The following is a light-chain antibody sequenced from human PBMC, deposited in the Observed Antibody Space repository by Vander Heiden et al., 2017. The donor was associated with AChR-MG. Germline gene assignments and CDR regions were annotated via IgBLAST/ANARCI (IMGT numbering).Light chain of an antibody. CDR1: QAISGY. V-gene: IGKV1-39*01. CDR3: QQSDSPRWT. Sequence: DIQMTQSPSSLSASVGDRVTITCRASQAISGYLNWYQQKPGKAPNLLIYAASNLQSGVPSRFSGSGSGTDFTLTISSLQPEDFATYYCQQSDSPRWTFGQGTKVEIK. J-gene: IGKJ1*01. CDR2: AAS.